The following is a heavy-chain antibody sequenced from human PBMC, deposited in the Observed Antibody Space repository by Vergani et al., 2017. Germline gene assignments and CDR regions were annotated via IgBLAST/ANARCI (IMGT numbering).Heavy chain of an antibody. CDR2: IIPIFGTA. CDR1: GGTFSSYA. D-gene: IGHD3-9*01. Sequence: QVQLVQSGAEVTKPGSSVKVSCKASGGTFSSYAISWVRQAPGQGLEWMGGIIPIFGTANYAQKFQGRVPITADESTSTAYMELSSLRSEDTAVYYCAEGGVYYDILTGYSRPAYYFDYWGQGTLVTVSS. V-gene: IGHV1-69*01. CDR3: AEGGVYYDILTGYSRPAYYFDY. J-gene: IGHJ4*02.